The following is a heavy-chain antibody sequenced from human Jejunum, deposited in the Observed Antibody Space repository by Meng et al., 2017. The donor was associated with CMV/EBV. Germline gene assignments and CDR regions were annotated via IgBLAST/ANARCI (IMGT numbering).Heavy chain of an antibody. CDR1: GGSLISGAYF. J-gene: IGHJ4*02. CDR3: GRAPGTGSLIDS. Sequence: SGGSLISGAYFWGWIRQPPGEGLEWIGYIYYSGNAYYNPSLKSRVSISVDTSRDQFSLRLSSVTAADTAVYFCGRAPGTGSLIDSWGQGTLVTVSS. D-gene: IGHD1-1*01. V-gene: IGHV4-30-4*08. CDR2: IYYSGNA.